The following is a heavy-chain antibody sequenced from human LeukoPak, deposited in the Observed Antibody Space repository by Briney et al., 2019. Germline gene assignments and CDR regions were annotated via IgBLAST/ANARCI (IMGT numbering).Heavy chain of an antibody. D-gene: IGHD3-22*01. J-gene: IGHJ3*02. CDR2: INPSGGST. CDR3: ARVVWNYYDSSGYGAFDI. V-gene: IGHV1-46*01. Sequence: GASVKVSCKASGYTFTNYYMHWVRQAPGQGLEWLGIINPSGGSTSYAQKHQGRVTMTRDTSTTTVYMELSSLRSEDTAVYYCARVVWNYYDSSGYGAFDIWGQGTMVTVSS. CDR1: GYTFTNYY.